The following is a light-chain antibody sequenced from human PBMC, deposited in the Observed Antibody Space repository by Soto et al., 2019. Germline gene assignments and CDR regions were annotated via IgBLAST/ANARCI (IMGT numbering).Light chain of an antibody. CDR3: SSYTSSSTVV. J-gene: IGLJ2*01. V-gene: IGLV2-14*01. Sequence: QSALTQPDSVSGSPGQSITISSTGTSSDVGGYNHVSWYQQHPGKAPKLMIYEVSNRPSGVANRFSGSKSGNTASLTISGLQAEDESDYYSSSYTSSSTVVFGGGTKLTVL. CDR1: SSDVGGYNH. CDR2: EVS.